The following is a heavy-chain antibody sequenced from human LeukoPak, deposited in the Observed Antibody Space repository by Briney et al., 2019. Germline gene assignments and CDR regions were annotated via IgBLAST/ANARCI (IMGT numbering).Heavy chain of an antibody. Sequence: PETLSLTCTVSGGPINSGDYYWSWIRQPPGKGLEWIGEINHSGSTNYNPSLKSRVTISVDTSKNQFSLKLSSVTAADTAVYYCARRAIAVAGTEFDYWGQGTLVTVSS. D-gene: IGHD6-19*01. V-gene: IGHV4-34*01. CDR1: GGPINSGDYY. CDR2: INHSGST. CDR3: ARRAIAVAGTEFDY. J-gene: IGHJ4*02.